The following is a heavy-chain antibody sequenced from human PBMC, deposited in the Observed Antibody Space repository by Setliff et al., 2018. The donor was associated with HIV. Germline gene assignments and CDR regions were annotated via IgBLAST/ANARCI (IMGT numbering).Heavy chain of an antibody. D-gene: IGHD3-22*01. Sequence: PGGSLRLSCAASGFMFSSYWMSWVRQAPGKGLEWVANIKQDGSEKYYVDSVKGRFTISRDNAKKSLYLQMNSLRAEDTAVYYCAREARDESSGKNWFDPWGQGTLVTVSS. CDR1: GFMFSSYW. J-gene: IGHJ5*02. CDR3: AREARDESSGKNWFDP. V-gene: IGHV3-7*01. CDR2: IKQDGSEK.